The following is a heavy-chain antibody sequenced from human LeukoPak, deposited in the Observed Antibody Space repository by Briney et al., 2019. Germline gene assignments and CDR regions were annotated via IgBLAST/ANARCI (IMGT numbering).Heavy chain of an antibody. CDR2: IWYDGNSK. D-gene: IGHD1-7*01. CDR1: GFTFRNYW. V-gene: IGHV3-33*08. J-gene: IGHJ4*02. Sequence: GGSLRLSCAASGFTFRNYWMHWVRQAPGKGLEWVAVIWYDGNSKYYADSVKGRFTISRDNSKNTLYLQMNSLRAEDTAVYYCAREGTTGNFDYWGQGTLVTVSS. CDR3: AREGTTGNFDY.